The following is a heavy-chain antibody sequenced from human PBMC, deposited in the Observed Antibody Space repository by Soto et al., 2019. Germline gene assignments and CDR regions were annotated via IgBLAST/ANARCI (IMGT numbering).Heavy chain of an antibody. CDR1: GGSITSSEYY. CDR2: IYYSGSS. D-gene: IGHD2-21*02. V-gene: IGHV4-39*02. CDR3: ARGPVGGGNSPPYYYYGMDV. Sequence: PSETLSLTCTVSGGSITSSEYYWAWIRQPPGKGLQFVGTIYYSGSSYSNPSLKSRLSMSVDTSKNQFSLTMKSVTAADTGVYYCARGPVGGGNSPPYYYYGMDVWGQGTTVTVSS. J-gene: IGHJ6*02.